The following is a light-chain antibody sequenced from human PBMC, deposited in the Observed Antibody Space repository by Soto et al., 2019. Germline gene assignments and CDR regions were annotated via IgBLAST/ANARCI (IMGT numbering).Light chain of an antibody. V-gene: IGKV3-15*01. CDR2: RAS. J-gene: IGKJ1*01. CDR3: LQYHNLWA. CDR1: QNIYYN. Sequence: ILMTQSPATVSVSPGARAPLSCRASQNIYYNVAWYQHRPGQAPRLLIYRASTRAPGVPARFSGSGSGTEFTLTISSLQPEDFTVYSCLQYHNLWAFGQGTKVDNK.